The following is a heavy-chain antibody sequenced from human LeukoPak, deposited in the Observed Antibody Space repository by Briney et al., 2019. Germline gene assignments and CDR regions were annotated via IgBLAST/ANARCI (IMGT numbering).Heavy chain of an antibody. V-gene: IGHV3-53*01. D-gene: IGHD5/OR15-5a*01. Sequence: HPGGSLRLSCAASGFIVSGNYMRWVRQAPGKGLDWVSVIYSGGNTYYADSVKGRFTISRDNSENTLYLQINGLRAEDTAVYYCARMSRDAFEIWGQGTMVTVSS. CDR3: ARMSRDAFEI. J-gene: IGHJ3*02. CDR1: GFIVSGNY. CDR2: IYSGGNT.